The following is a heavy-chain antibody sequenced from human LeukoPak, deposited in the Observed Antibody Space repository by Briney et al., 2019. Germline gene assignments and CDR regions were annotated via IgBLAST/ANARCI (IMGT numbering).Heavy chain of an antibody. J-gene: IGHJ5*02. CDR2: LYTSGST. D-gene: IGHD3-10*01. CDR3: ARGITMVRGSRTNWFDP. Sequence: SETLSLTCTVSGGSISSYYWSWIRQPAGKGLEWIGRLYTSGSTNYNPSLKSRVTISVDTSKNQFSLKLSSLTAADTAIYYCARGITMVRGSRTNWFDPWGQGTLVTVSS. CDR1: GGSISSYY. V-gene: IGHV4-4*07.